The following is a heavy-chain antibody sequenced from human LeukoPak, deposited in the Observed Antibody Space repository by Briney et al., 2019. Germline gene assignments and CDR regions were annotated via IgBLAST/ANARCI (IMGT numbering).Heavy chain of an antibody. J-gene: IGHJ4*02. CDR3: AKGAFSVVVPASDY. Sequence: GRSLRLSCAASGFTFDDYAMHWVRQAPGKGLEWVSGISWTSGSIGYADSVKGRFTISRDNAKNSLYPQMNSLRAEDMALYYCAKGAFSVVVPASDYWGPGTLVTVSS. V-gene: IGHV3-9*03. CDR1: GFTFDDYA. D-gene: IGHD2-2*01. CDR2: ISWTSGSI.